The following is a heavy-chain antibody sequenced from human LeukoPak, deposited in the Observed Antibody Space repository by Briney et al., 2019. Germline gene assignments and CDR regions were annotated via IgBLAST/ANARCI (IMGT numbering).Heavy chain of an antibody. CDR3: ARVVPAAIQLDAFDI. CDR1: GFTVSSNY. V-gene: IGHV3-66*01. CDR2: IYSCGST. D-gene: IGHD2-2*01. Sequence: QTGGSLRLSCAASGFTVSSNYMSWVRQAPGKGLEWVSVIYSCGSTYYADSVKGRFTISRDNSKNTLYLQMNSLRAEDTAVYYCARVVPAAIQLDAFDIWGQGTMVTVSS. J-gene: IGHJ3*02.